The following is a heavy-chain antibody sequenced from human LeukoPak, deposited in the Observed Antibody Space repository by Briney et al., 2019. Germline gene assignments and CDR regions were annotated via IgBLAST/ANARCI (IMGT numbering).Heavy chain of an antibody. CDR2: IIPIFGTA. J-gene: IGHJ3*02. CDR1: GGTFSSYA. Sequence: SVKVSCKASGGTFSSYAISWVRQAPGQGLEWMGGIIPIFGTANYAQKFQGRVTITADESTSTAYMELSSLRSEDTAVYYCARDHRDYVWGSYRFAGRNDAFDIWGQGTMVTVSS. V-gene: IGHV1-69*13. D-gene: IGHD3-16*02. CDR3: ARDHRDYVWGSYRFAGRNDAFDI.